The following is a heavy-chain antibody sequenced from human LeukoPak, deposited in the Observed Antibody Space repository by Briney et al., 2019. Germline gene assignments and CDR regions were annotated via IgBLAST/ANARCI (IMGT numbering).Heavy chain of an antibody. CDR3: VRDDGGNSWDY. J-gene: IGHJ4*02. V-gene: IGHV3-48*03. CDR2: ITNSGSTK. CDR1: GFTFNSYD. D-gene: IGHD4-23*01. Sequence: PGGSLRLSCAASGFTFNSYDMSWVRQAPGKGLEWVSYITNSGSTKYYADSVKGRFTISRDNAKNSLYLQMNSLRAEDTAVYYCVRDDGGNSWDYWGQGALVTVSS.